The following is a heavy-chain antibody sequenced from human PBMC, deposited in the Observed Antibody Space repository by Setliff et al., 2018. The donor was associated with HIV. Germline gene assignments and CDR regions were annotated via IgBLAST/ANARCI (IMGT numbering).Heavy chain of an antibody. J-gene: IGHJ5*02. Sequence: SETLSLTCSISGGSITSHYWNWIRQPPGKGLEWIGSINYSGITNYNPSLRGRVSISVDTSKSQISLRLNSVSAADTAVYYCARDPGGLYCTSSSCQGGCFDPWGQGALVTVSS. CDR1: GGSITSHY. D-gene: IGHD2-2*01. V-gene: IGHV4-59*11. CDR2: INYSGIT. CDR3: ARDPGGLYCTSSSCQGGCFDP.